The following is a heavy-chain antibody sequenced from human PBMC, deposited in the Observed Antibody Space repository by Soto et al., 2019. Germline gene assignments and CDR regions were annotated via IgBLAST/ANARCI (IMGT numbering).Heavy chain of an antibody. D-gene: IGHD3-22*01. CDR2: ISAYNGNT. Sequence: ASVKVSCKASGYTFTSYGISWVRQAPGQGLEWMGWISAYNGNTNYAQKLQGRVTMTTDTSTSTAYMELRSLRSDDTAVYYCARHFVAVVIKGWGYWGQGTLVTVSS. J-gene: IGHJ4*02. CDR3: ARHFVAVVIKGWGY. V-gene: IGHV1-18*01. CDR1: GYTFTSYG.